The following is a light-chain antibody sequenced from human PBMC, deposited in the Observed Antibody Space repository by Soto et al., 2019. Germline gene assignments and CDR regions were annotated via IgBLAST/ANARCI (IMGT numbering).Light chain of an antibody. Sequence: QSALTQPPSVSAARGQKVTISCSGISSNIGNNYVSWYQQLPGTAPKLLIYDNNKRPSGIPDRFSGSKSGTSATLGITGLQTGDEADYYCGRWDSSLSAGVFGGGTKLTVL. V-gene: IGLV1-51*01. CDR1: SSNIGNNY. CDR3: GRWDSSLSAGV. J-gene: IGLJ2*01. CDR2: DNN.